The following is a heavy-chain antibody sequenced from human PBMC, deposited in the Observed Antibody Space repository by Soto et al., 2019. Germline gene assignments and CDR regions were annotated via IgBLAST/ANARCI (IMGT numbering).Heavy chain of an antibody. J-gene: IGHJ6*02. CDR2: ISYDGSNK. CDR3: AKHGGYYDILTGTMDV. CDR1: GFTFSSYG. V-gene: IGHV3-30*18. Sequence: QVQLVESGGGVVQPGRSLRLSCAASGFTFSSYGMHWVRQAPGKGLEWVAVISYDGSNKYYADSVKGRFTISRDNSKNTLYLQMNSLRAEDTAVYYCAKHGGYYDILTGTMDVWGQGTTVTVSS. D-gene: IGHD3-9*01.